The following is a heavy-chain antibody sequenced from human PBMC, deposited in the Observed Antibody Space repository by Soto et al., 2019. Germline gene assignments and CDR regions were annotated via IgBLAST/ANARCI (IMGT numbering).Heavy chain of an antibody. CDR2: INAGNGNT. CDR1: GYTFTSYG. J-gene: IGHJ6*02. D-gene: IGHD3-10*01. Sequence: GASVKVSCKASGYTFTSYGIHWVRQAPGQRLEWTGWINAGNGNTKYSEKFQGRVTITRDTSASTAYLELSSLRSEDTAVYYCARDYGSGSYYAPLYYYYGMDVWGQGTTVTVSS. V-gene: IGHV1-3*01. CDR3: ARDYGSGSYYAPLYYYYGMDV.